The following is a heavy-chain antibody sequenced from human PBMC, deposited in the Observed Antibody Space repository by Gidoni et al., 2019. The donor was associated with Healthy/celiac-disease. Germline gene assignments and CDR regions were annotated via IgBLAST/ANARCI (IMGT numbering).Heavy chain of an antibody. CDR1: GFTFSSYS. D-gene: IGHD2-8*01. CDR2: ISSSSSYI. CDR3: ARDEAGLYAFDI. V-gene: IGHV3-21*01. J-gene: IGHJ3*02. Sequence: EVQLVASGGGLVKPGGSLSLSCAASGFTFSSYSMNWVRQAPGKGLEWVSSISSSSSYIYYADSVKGRFTISRDNAKNSLYLQMNSLRAEDTAVYYCARDEAGLYAFDIWGQGTMVTVSS.